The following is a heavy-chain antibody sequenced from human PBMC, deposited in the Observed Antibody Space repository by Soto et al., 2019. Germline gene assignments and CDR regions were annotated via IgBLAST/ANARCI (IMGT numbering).Heavy chain of an antibody. V-gene: IGHV1-2*02. Sequence: ASVKVSCKASGYTFSGYYIHWVRQAPGQGLEWMGWINPNSGGTKYAPKFQGGVTMTRDTSITTAYMELSRLRSGDTAVYYCAREPATAKPEGVDFWGQGTLVTVSS. CDR1: GYTFSGYY. J-gene: IGHJ4*02. CDR2: INPNSGGT. CDR3: AREPATAKPEGVDF. D-gene: IGHD1-1*01.